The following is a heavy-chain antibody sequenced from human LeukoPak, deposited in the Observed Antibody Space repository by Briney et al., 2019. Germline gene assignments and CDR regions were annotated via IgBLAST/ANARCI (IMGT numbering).Heavy chain of an antibody. CDR3: AVAQQWLANYYYYGMDV. Sequence: ASVKVSCKASGGTFSSYAISWVRQAPGQGLEWMGGIIPIFGTANYAQKFQGRVTITADESTSTAYMELSSLRSEDTAVYYCAVAQQWLANYYYYGMDVWGQGTTVTVSS. D-gene: IGHD6-19*01. V-gene: IGHV1-69*13. J-gene: IGHJ6*02. CDR2: IIPIFGTA. CDR1: GGTFSSYA.